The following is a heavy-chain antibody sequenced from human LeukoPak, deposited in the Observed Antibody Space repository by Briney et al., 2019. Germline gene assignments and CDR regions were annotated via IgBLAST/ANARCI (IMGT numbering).Heavy chain of an antibody. CDR3: ARDYPSSGWRGWYYFDY. Sequence: ASVKVSCKASGYTFTSYAMNWVRQAPGQGLEWMGWINTNTGNPTYAQGFTGRFVFSLDTPVSTAYLQISSLKAEDTAVYYCARDYPSSGWRGWYYFDYWGQGTLVTVSS. CDR2: INTNTGNP. CDR1: GYTFTSYA. J-gene: IGHJ4*02. D-gene: IGHD6-19*01. V-gene: IGHV7-4-1*02.